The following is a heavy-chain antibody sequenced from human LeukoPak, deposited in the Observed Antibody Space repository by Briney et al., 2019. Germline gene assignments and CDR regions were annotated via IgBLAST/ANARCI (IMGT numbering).Heavy chain of an antibody. CDR1: GGSISSYY. CDR3: ARLLASGGYSDY. D-gene: IGHD3-22*01. J-gene: IGHJ4*02. CDR2: IYYSGST. Sequence: SETLSLTCTVSGGSISSYYWSWIRQPPGKGLEWIGYIYYSGSTNYNPSLKSRVTISVDTSKNQFSLKLSSVTAADTAVYYCARLLASGGYSDYWGQGTLVTVSS. V-gene: IGHV4-59*08.